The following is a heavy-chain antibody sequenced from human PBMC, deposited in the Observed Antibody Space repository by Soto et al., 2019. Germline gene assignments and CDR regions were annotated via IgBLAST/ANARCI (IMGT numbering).Heavy chain of an antibody. CDR2: IYYSGST. Sequence: SETLSLTCTVSGGSISSSSYYWGWIRQPPGKGLEWIGSIYYSGSTYYNPSLKSRVTISVDTSKNQFSLKLSSVTAADTAVYYCARTAPPYDFWSGHGAGFDYWGQGTLVTVSS. V-gene: IGHV4-39*01. D-gene: IGHD3-3*01. CDR1: GGSISSSSYY. J-gene: IGHJ4*02. CDR3: ARTAPPYDFWSGHGAGFDY.